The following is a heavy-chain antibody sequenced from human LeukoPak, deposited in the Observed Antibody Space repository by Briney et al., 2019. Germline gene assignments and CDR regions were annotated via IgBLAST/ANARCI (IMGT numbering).Heavy chain of an antibody. Sequence: ASVKVSCKASGYTFTSYDINWVRQATGQGLEWMGWMNPNSGNTGYAQKFQGRVTITRNTSISTAYMELSSLRSEDTAVYYCARGGRFIVGAEGFDPWGQGTLVTVSS. CDR1: GYTFTSYD. J-gene: IGHJ5*02. CDR3: ARGGRFIVGAEGFDP. V-gene: IGHV1-8*01. D-gene: IGHD1-26*01. CDR2: MNPNSGNT.